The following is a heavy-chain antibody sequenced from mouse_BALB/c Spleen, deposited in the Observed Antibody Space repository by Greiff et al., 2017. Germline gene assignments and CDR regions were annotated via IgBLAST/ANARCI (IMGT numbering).Heavy chain of an antibody. D-gene: IGHD2-4*01. CDR3: TQSTMISAWFAY. V-gene: IGHV1-5*01. CDR1: GYSFTSYW. J-gene: IGHJ3*01. CDR2: IYPGNSDT. Sequence: EVQLQESGTVLARPGASVKMSCKASGYSFTSYWMHWVKQRPGQGLEWIGAIYPGNSDTSYNQKFKGKAKLTAVTSASTAYMELSSLTNEDSAVYYCTQSTMISAWFAYWGQGTLVTVSA.